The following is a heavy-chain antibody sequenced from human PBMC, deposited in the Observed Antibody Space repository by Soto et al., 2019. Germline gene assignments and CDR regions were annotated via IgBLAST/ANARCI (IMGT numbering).Heavy chain of an antibody. Sequence: EVQLLESGGALVQPGGSLRLSCAASGFTFSSHAMSWVRQAPGKGLEWVSGISDRGGSTYYADSVKGRFTISRDNSKNKLYLQMNSLRAEDTAVYFCARAAGVATTLPISEFDNWGQGTLVTVSS. J-gene: IGHJ4*02. CDR2: ISDRGGST. D-gene: IGHD5-12*01. CDR1: GFTFSSHA. CDR3: ARAAGVATTLPISEFDN. V-gene: IGHV3-23*01.